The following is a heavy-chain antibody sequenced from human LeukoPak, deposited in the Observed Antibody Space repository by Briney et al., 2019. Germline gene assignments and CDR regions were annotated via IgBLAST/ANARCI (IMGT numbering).Heavy chain of an antibody. CDR2: IKQDGSEK. CDR3: ARVLRGSYVDY. CDR1: GFTFSSYW. J-gene: IGHJ4*02. V-gene: IGHV3-7*01. Sequence: GGSLRLSCAASGFTFSSYWMSWVRQAPGKGLEWVANIKQDGSEKYYVDSVRGRFTISRDNAKNSLYLQMNSLRAEDTAVYYCARVLRGSYVDYWGQGTLVTVSS. D-gene: IGHD1-26*01.